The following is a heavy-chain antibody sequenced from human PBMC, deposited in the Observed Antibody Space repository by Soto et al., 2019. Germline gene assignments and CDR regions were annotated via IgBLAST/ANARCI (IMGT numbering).Heavy chain of an antibody. D-gene: IGHD2-15*01. CDR2: IIPLFGST. Sequence: GASVKVSCKASGGSVSSYTISWVRQAPGKGLEWMGGIIPLFGSTNYAQKFQGRVTITADKSTSTAYMELSSLRSEDTAVYYCARGALLALKLRYGMDVWGQGTTVTVSS. CDR1: GGSVSSYT. CDR3: ARGALLALKLRYGMDV. J-gene: IGHJ6*02. V-gene: IGHV1-69*06.